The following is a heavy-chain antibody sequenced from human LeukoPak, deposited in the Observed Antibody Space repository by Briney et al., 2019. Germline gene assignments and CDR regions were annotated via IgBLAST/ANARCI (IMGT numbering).Heavy chain of an antibody. Sequence: SETLSLTCAVYGGSFSGYYWSWIRQPAGKGLEWIGRIYTSGRTNYNPSLKSRVTMSVDTSKNQSSLKLSSVTAADTAVYYCARDGTWDSYGYAFDYWGQGTLVTVSS. CDR3: ARDGTWDSYGYAFDY. CDR2: IYTSGRT. V-gene: IGHV4-4*07. CDR1: GGSFSGYY. J-gene: IGHJ4*02. D-gene: IGHD5-18*01.